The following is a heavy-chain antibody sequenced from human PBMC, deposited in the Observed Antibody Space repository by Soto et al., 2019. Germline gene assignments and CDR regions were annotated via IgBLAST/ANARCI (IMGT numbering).Heavy chain of an antibody. CDR1: GYTFTDYY. D-gene: IGHD3-22*01. CDR3: ARRKGDYYDSSGYHYYFDY. Sequence: ASVKVSCKASGYTFTDYYVHWVRQAPGQGLEWMGWINPNSGGTKSAQKFQGRVTMTRDTSISTAYMELSRLRSDDTAVYYCARRKGDYYDSSGYHYYFDYWGQGTLVTVS. J-gene: IGHJ4*02. V-gene: IGHV1-2*02. CDR2: INPNSGGT.